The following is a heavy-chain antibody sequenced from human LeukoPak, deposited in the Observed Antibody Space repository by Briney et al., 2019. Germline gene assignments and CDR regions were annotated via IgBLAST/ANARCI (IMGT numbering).Heavy chain of an antibody. CDR3: ARGGSSGWYRDYFDD. CDR1: GGPFCGYH. Sequence: SETLSLTCAVYGGPFCGYHGIWIRQPPGKGLEWVGEINHSGSTNYNPSLKRRVTIPVHTSKNQFSLKLRSVTAPHTPVYYCARGGSSGWYRDYFDDWGQGTLVTVYS. D-gene: IGHD6-19*01. J-gene: IGHJ4*02. CDR2: INHSGST. V-gene: IGHV4-34*01.